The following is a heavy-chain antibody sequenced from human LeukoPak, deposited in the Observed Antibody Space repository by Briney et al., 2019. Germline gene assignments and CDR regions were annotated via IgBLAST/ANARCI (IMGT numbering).Heavy chain of an antibody. CDR1: GYTFTSYA. Sequence: ASAKVSCKASGYTFTSYAINWVRQAPGQGLEWMGWINTDTGNPTYAQGFTGRFVFSLDTSVSTAYLQISSLKAEDTAVYYCARGRGYCSSTSCYAGYYFDYWGQGTLVTVSS. J-gene: IGHJ4*02. V-gene: IGHV7-4-1*02. CDR3: ARGRGYCSSTSCYAGYYFDY. D-gene: IGHD2-2*01. CDR2: INTDTGNP.